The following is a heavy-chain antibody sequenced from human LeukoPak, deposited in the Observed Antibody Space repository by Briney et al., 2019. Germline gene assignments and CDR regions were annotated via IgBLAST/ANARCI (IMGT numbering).Heavy chain of an antibody. CDR2: INHSGST. J-gene: IGHJ3*02. D-gene: IGHD3-22*01. V-gene: IGHV4-34*01. CDR1: GGSFSGYY. CDR3: ARGSYDSSGYQGI. Sequence: SETLSLTCAVYGGSFSGYYWSWIRQPPGKGLEWIGEINHSGSTNYNPSLKSRVPILVDKPKNQCSLKLSSVTAADTAVYYCARGSYDSSGYQGIWGQGTMVTVSS.